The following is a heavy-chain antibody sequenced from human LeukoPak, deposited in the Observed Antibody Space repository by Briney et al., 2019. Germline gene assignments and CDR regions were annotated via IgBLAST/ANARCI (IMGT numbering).Heavy chain of an antibody. CDR2: IYYSGST. CDR3: ARAPVVAHSSSFGMDV. Sequence: SQTLSLTCTVSGVSISSGGYYWSWIRQHPGKGLEWIGYIYYSGSTYYNPSLKSRVTISVDTSKNQFSLKLSSVTAADTAVYYCARAPVVAHSSSFGMDVWGQGTTVTVSS. J-gene: IGHJ6*02. CDR1: GVSISSGGYY. V-gene: IGHV4-31*03. D-gene: IGHD6-6*01.